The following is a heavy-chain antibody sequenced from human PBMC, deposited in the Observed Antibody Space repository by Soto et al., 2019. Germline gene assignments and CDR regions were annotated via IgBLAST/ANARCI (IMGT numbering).Heavy chain of an antibody. CDR1: GFTFSSYS. CDR3: ARDGFGRAAAD. Sequence: EVQLVESGGGLVKPGGSLRLSCAASGFTFSSYSMNWVRQAPGKGLEWVSSISSSSSYIYYADSVKGRFTISRDNARNSLYLQMNSLRAEDTAVYYCARDGFGRAAADWGQGTLVTVSS. V-gene: IGHV3-21*01. CDR2: ISSSSSYI. D-gene: IGHD6-13*01. J-gene: IGHJ4*02.